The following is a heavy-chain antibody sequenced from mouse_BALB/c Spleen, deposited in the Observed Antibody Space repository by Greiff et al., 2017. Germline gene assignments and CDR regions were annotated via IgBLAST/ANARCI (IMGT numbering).Heavy chain of an antibody. V-gene: IGHV5-6-5*01. CDR2: ISSGGST. CDR1: GFTFSSYA. CDR3: ARGSNYND. Sequence: EVKLMESGGGLVKPGGSLKLSCAASGFTFSSYAMSWVRQTPEKRLEWVASISSGGSTYYPDSVKGRFTISRDNARNILYLQMSSLRSEDTAMYYCARGSNYNDWGQGTTLTVAS. D-gene: IGHD2-5*01. J-gene: IGHJ2*01.